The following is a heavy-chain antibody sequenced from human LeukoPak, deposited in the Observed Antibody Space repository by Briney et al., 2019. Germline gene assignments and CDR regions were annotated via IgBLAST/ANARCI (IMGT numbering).Heavy chain of an antibody. D-gene: IGHD1-7*01. Sequence: GGSLRLSCAASGFTFSGYAMSWVRQAPGKGLEWVSTISGSGVSTYYADSVKGRFTISRDNSKNTLYLQMNSLRAEDTAVYYCAKANHFNWNYEGYFDYWGQGILVTVSS. J-gene: IGHJ4*02. CDR1: GFTFSGYA. CDR2: ISGSGVST. CDR3: AKANHFNWNYEGYFDY. V-gene: IGHV3-23*01.